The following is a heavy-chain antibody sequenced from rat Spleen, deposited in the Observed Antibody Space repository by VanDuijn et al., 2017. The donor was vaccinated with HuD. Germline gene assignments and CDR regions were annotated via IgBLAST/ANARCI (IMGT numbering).Heavy chain of an antibody. Sequence: EVKLVESGGGLVQPGGSMKLSCAASGFTFSDYYMAWVRQAPTKGLEWVASISPGGGNTYYRDSVKGRFTVSRDNAKSSLYLQMDSLRSEDTATYYCTTDEDYVMDAWGQGVMVTVSS. D-gene: IGHD3-7*01. CDR2: ISPGGGNT. CDR1: GFTFSDYY. V-gene: IGHV5-20*01. J-gene: IGHJ4*01. CDR3: TTDEDYVMDA.